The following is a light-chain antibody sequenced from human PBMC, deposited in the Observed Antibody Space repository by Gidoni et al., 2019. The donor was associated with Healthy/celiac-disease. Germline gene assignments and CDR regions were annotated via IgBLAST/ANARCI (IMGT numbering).Light chain of an antibody. V-gene: IGLV2-14*01. J-gene: IGLJ1*01. CDR3: SSYTSSSTPYV. Sequence: QSALTQPASVSGSPGQSINISCTGTSSDVGGYNSVSWYQQHPGKAPKLMIYVVSNRPSGVSNRFSGSKSGNTASLTISGLQAEDEADYYCSSYTSSSTPYVFGTGTKVTVL. CDR2: VVS. CDR1: SSDVGGYNS.